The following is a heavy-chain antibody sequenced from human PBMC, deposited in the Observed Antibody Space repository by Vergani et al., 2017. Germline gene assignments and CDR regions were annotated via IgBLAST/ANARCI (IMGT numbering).Heavy chain of an antibody. CDR2: ITWNSDTT. V-gene: IGHV3-9*01. J-gene: IGHJ6*03. CDR3: AKDNSETGTTLGYLHV. Sequence: EVQLVESGGGLVQPGKSLRLSCAASEFTFDDYAMHWVRQAPGKGLEWVAGITWNSDTTHYADSVKGRFTISRDNAKRSLYLEMSSLRAEDTAMYYCAKDNSETGTTLGYLHVWGNGTTVIVSS. CDR1: EFTFDDYA. D-gene: IGHD1-7*01.